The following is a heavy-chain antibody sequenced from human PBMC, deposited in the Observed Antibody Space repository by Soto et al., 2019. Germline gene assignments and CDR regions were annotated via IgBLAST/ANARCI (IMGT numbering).Heavy chain of an antibody. CDR1: VFTFSTSG. CDR3: TWSLVARDAFDE. V-gene: IGHV3-23*01. D-gene: IGHD5-12*01. J-gene: IGHJ3*01. Sequence: EVQLSESGGGLVQPGGSLRLSCAASVFTFSTSGMSWVRQAPEKGLQWVSSISGSGDRTYYADSVKGRFTVSRDNSRNTLYLDMTTVTADDTALYYCTWSLVARDAFDEWGQGTMVIVSS. CDR2: ISGSGDRT.